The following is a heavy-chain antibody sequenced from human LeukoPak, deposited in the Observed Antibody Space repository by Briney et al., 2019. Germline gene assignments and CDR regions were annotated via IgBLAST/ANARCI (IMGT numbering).Heavy chain of an antibody. D-gene: IGHD2-2*01. V-gene: IGHV3-30*03. CDR2: ISYDGSNK. J-gene: IGHJ4*02. CDR3: AGGCSSTSCPLVY. CDR1: GFTFSSYG. Sequence: GGSLRLSCAASGFTFSSYGMHWVRQAPGKGLEWVAVISYDGSNKYYADSVKGRFTISRDNSKNTLHLQMNSLRAEDTAVYYCAGGCSSTSCPLVYWGQGTLVTVSS.